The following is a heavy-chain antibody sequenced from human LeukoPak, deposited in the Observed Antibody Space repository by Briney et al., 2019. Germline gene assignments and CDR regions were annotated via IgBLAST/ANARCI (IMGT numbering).Heavy chain of an antibody. Sequence: PSETLSLTCTVSGGSISSYYWSWIQQPPGKGLEWIWYIYYSGSTNYNPSLKSRVTISVDTSKNQFSLKLSSVTAADTAVYYCARASVAAAGKKWFDPWGQGTLVTVSS. CDR2: IYYSGST. J-gene: IGHJ5*02. CDR3: ARASVAAAGKKWFDP. CDR1: GGSISSYY. D-gene: IGHD6-13*01. V-gene: IGHV4-59*01.